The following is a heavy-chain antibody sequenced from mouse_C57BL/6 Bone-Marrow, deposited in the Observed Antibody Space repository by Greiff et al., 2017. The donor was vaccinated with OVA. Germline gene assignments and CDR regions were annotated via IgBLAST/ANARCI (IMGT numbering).Heavy chain of an antibody. CDR3: TTRGNYRVSFAY. CDR2: IDPENGDT. V-gene: IGHV14-4*01. CDR1: GFNIIDDY. D-gene: IGHD2-1*01. Sequence: EVQLQQSGAELVRPGASVKLSCTASGFNIIDDYMHWVKQRPEQGLEWIGWIDPENGDTEYASKFQGKATITADTSSNTAYLQLSSLTSEDTAVYYCTTRGNYRVSFAYWGQGTLVTVSA. J-gene: IGHJ3*01.